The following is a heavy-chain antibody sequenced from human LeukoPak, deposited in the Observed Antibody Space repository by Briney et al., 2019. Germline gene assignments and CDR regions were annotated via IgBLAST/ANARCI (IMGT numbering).Heavy chain of an antibody. CDR3: VRHGGGYCSGGSCYVDY. J-gene: IGHJ4*02. V-gene: IGHV4-39*01. Sequence: KPSETLSLTCTVSGGSISSSSYYWGWIRQPPGKGLEWIGSIYYSGSTYYNPSLKSRVTISVDTSKNQFSLKLSSVTAADTAVYYCVRHGGGYCSGGSCYVDYWGQGTLVTVSS. CDR1: GGSISSSSYY. D-gene: IGHD2-15*01. CDR2: IYYSGST.